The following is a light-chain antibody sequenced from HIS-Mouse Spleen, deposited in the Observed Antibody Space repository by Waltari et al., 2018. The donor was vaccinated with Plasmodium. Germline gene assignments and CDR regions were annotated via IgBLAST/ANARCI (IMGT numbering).Light chain of an antibody. CDR2: EDS. V-gene: IGLV3-10*01. CDR3: YSTDSSGNHRV. J-gene: IGLJ3*02. CDR1: ALPKKY. Sequence: SYGLTQPPSVSVSPGQTARITCSGAALPKKYAYWYQQKSGQAPVLVIYEDSKRPSGIPERFSGSSSGTMATLTISGAQVEDEADYYCYSTDSSGNHRVFGGGTKLTVL.